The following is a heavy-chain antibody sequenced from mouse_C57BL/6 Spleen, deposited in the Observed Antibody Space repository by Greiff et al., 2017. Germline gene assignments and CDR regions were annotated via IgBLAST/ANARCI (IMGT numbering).Heavy chain of an antibody. Sequence: QVQLQQSGAELARPGASVKLSCKASGYTFTSYGISWVKQRTGQGLEWIGEIYPRSGNTYYNEKFKGKATLTADKSSSTAYMELRSLTSEDSAVYFCARPGDYGSGPDYAMDYWGQGTSVTVSS. V-gene: IGHV1-81*01. CDR1: GYTFTSYG. J-gene: IGHJ4*01. CDR2: IYPRSGNT. CDR3: ARPGDYGSGPDYAMDY. D-gene: IGHD1-1*01.